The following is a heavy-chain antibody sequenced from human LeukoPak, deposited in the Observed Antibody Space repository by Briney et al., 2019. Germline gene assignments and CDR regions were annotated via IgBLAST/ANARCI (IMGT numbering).Heavy chain of an antibody. V-gene: IGHV4-4*07. CDR2: IYTSGST. Sequence: SETLSLTCTVSGGSISSYYWSWIRQPAGKGLEWIGRIYTSGSTNYNPSLKSRVTISVDKSKNQFSLKLSSVTAADTAVYYCARLRSIAAAVYYFDYWGQGTLVTVSS. CDR3: ARLRSIAAAVYYFDY. D-gene: IGHD6-6*01. CDR1: GGSISSYY. J-gene: IGHJ4*02.